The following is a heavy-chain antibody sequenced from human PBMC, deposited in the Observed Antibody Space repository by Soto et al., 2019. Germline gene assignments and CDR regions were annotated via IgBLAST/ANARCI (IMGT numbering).Heavy chain of an antibody. CDR2: IYYSGST. CDR1: GGSISSGDYY. CDR3: ARAWSSSSWYTSEYNWFDP. V-gene: IGHV4-30-4*01. Sequence: QVQLQESGPGLVKPSQTLSLTCTVSGGSISSGDYYWSWIRQPPGKVLEWIGYIYYSGSTYYNPSLKSRVTISVDTSKNQFSLKLSSVTAADTAVYYCARAWSSSSWYTSEYNWFDPWGQGTLVTVSS. J-gene: IGHJ5*02. D-gene: IGHD6-13*01.